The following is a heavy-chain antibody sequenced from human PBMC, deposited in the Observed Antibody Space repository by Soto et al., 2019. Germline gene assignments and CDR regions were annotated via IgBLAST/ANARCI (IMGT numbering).Heavy chain of an antibody. CDR2: ISSSSSTI. V-gene: IGHV3-48*01. Sequence: GGSLRLSCAASGFTFSSYSMNWVRQAPGKGLEWVSYISSSSSTIYYADSVKGRFTISRDNAKNSLYLQMNSLRAEDTAVYYCARDPPRITIFGVPVYMDVWGKGTTVTVSS. CDR3: ARDPPRITIFGVPVYMDV. D-gene: IGHD3-3*01. J-gene: IGHJ6*03. CDR1: GFTFSSYS.